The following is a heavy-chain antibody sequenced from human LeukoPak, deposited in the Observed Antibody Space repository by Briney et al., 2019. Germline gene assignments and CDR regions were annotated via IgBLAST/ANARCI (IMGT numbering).Heavy chain of an antibody. CDR1: GYTSTSYA. Sequence: GASVKVSCKASGYTSTSYAMHWVRQAPGQRLEWMGWINAGNGNTKYSQKFQGRVTITRDTSASTAYMELSSLRSEDTAVYYCARYDFWSGAPDYWGQGTLVTVSS. CDR2: INAGNGNT. CDR3: ARYDFWSGAPDY. D-gene: IGHD3-3*01. V-gene: IGHV1-3*01. J-gene: IGHJ4*02.